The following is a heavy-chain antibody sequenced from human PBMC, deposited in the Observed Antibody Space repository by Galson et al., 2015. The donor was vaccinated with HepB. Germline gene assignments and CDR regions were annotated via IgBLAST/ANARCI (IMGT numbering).Heavy chain of an antibody. Sequence: SVKVSCKASGYTFTGYYMHWVRQAPGQGLEWMGRINPNSGGTNYAQKFQGRVTMTGDTSISTAYMELSSLTSDDTAFYFCASPGRDTANRFVNYWGQGALVTVSS. J-gene: IGHJ4*02. CDR2: INPNSGGT. CDR3: ASPGRDTANRFVNY. V-gene: IGHV1-2*06. CDR1: GYTFTGYY. D-gene: IGHD5-18*01.